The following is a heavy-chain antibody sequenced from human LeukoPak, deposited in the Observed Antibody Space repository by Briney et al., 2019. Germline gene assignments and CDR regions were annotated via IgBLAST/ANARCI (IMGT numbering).Heavy chain of an antibody. D-gene: IGHD5-18*01. Sequence: GGSLRLSCAASGFTFSDYYMSWIRQAPGKGLEWVSYISSSGSTIYYADSVKGRFTISRDNAKNSLYLQMNSLRAEDTAVYYCARGTWIQRPNYYYYYYMDVWGKGTTVTISS. V-gene: IGHV3-11*04. CDR1: GFTFSDYY. CDR2: ISSSGSTI. CDR3: ARGTWIQRPNYYYYYYMDV. J-gene: IGHJ6*03.